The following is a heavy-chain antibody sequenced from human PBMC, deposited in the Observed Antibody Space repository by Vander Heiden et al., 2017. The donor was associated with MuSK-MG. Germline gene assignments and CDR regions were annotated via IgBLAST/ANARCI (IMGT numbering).Heavy chain of an antibody. D-gene: IGHD3-10*01. J-gene: IGHJ3*02. V-gene: IGHV3-9*01. CDR3: AKALLYASGSYSATGDAFDI. CDR1: GLSFADYA. CDR2: ISWNSGSI. Sequence: EVPLVESGGGLVQPGRSLSRSSAAPGLSFADYAMHWVRHSPGKGLEWVSGISWNSGSIGYADSVRGRFTISRDNAKSSLYLQMNSLGAEDTALYYCAKALLYASGSYSATGDAFDIWGQGTMVTVSS.